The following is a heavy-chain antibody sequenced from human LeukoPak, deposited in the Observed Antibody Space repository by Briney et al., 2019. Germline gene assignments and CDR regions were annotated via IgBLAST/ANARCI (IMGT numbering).Heavy chain of an antibody. D-gene: IGHD2-2*01. CDR2: IYYSGSA. CDR1: GGSISSYY. J-gene: IGHJ5*02. Sequence: SETLSLTCTVSGGSISSYYWSWIRQPPGKGLEWIGYIYYSGSANYNPSLKSRVTISIDTSKNQFSLKLSSVTAADTAVYYCARHPGYCSTTSCYPWFDPWGQGTLVTVSS. CDR3: ARHPGYCSTTSCYPWFDP. V-gene: IGHV4-59*08.